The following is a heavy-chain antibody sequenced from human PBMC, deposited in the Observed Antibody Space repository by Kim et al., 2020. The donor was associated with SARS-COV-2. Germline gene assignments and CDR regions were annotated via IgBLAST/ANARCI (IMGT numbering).Heavy chain of an antibody. CDR3: ARRGFGELGFRNDAFDI. CDR1: GYTFTSYA. V-gene: IGHV1-3*01. CDR2: INAGNGNT. J-gene: IGHJ3*02. D-gene: IGHD3-10*01. Sequence: ASVKVSCKASGYTFTSYAMHWVRQAPGQRLEWMGWINAGNGNTKYSQKFQGRVTITRDTSASTAYMELSSLRSEDTAVYYCARRGFGELGFRNDAFDIWGQGTMVTVSS.